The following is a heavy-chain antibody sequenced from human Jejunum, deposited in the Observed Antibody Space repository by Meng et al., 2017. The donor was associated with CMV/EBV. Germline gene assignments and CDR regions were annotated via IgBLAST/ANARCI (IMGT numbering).Heavy chain of an antibody. V-gene: IGHV1-3*04. CDR1: GYSFTTYV. J-gene: IGHJ4*02. D-gene: IGHD6-19*01. CDR2: STTDNSHT. Sequence: QVQLVQSGAEVKKPGASVKVSCKAAGYSFTTYVVHWVRQAPGQGLEWMGWSTTDNSHTKYSQNFQGRLTMTRDTSASTADMELNNLISEDTAIYYCAREESVDGLELDYWGQGTLVTVSS. CDR3: AREESVDGLELDY.